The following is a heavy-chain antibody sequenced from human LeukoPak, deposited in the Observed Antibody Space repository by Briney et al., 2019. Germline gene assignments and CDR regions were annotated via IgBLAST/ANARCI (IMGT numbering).Heavy chain of an antibody. CDR1: GGSISSYY. J-gene: IGHJ4*02. Sequence: SETLSLTCTVSGGSISSYYWSWNRQPPGKGLEWIGYIYYSGSTNYNPSLKSRVTISVDTSKNQFSLKLSSVTAADTAVYYCARRNDYSNFYDYWGQGTLVTVSS. D-gene: IGHD4-11*01. V-gene: IGHV4-59*08. CDR2: IYYSGST. CDR3: ARRNDYSNFYDY.